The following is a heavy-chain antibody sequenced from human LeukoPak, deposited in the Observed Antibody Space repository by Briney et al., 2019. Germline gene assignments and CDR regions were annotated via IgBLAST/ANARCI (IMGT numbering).Heavy chain of an antibody. D-gene: IGHD6-13*01. CDR3: AAAGVTSFDY. CDR1: GGSISSYY. V-gene: IGHV4-59*01. Sequence: SETLSLTCTVSGGSISSYYWSWIRQPPGKGLEWIGYIYYSGSTNYNPSLKSRVIISVDTSKNQFSLKLSSVTAADTAVYYCAAAGVTSFDYWGQGTLVTVSS. J-gene: IGHJ4*02. CDR2: IYYSGST.